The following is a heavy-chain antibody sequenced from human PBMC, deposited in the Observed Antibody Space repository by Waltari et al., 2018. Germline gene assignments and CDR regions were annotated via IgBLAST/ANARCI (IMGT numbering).Heavy chain of an antibody. CDR2: INPNSGGT. D-gene: IGHD1-7*01. V-gene: IGHV1-2*06. CDR3: ARGRDITGTTYWFDP. CDR1: GYTFTGYY. J-gene: IGHJ5*02. Sequence: QVQLVQSGAEVKKPGASVKVSCKASGYTFTGYYMHWVRQAPGQGLEWMGRINPNSGGTNYAQKVQGRVTMTRDTSISTAYMELSRLRSDDTAVYYCARGRDITGTTYWFDPWGQGTLVTVSS.